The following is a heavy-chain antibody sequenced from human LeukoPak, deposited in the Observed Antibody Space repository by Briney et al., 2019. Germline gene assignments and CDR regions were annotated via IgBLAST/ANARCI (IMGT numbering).Heavy chain of an antibody. CDR2: IYHSGTT. V-gene: IGHV4-59*01. CDR3: AQKAPYSPGYSQH. D-gene: IGHD2-15*01. Sequence: PSETLSLTCSVSGGSISNYYWSWIRQPPGKGLEWIGYIYHSGTTNYNPSLKSRVSISVDRSKNQFSLKLSSVTTADTAVYYCAQKAPYSPGYSQHWGQGTLVTVSS. CDR1: GGSISNYY. J-gene: IGHJ1*01.